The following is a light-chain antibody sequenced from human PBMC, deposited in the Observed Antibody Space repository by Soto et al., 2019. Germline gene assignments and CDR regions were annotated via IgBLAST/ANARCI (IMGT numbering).Light chain of an antibody. J-gene: IGKJ1*01. CDR1: QSVGIY. Sequence: EIVLTQSPATLSLSPGERATLSCRASQSVGIYIAWYQQKPGQAPRLLIYDASYRPTGIPARFSGSGSGADFTLSISSLEPDDFAVYYCQQRASSWTFGQGTKVEVK. CDR3: QQRASSWT. CDR2: DAS. V-gene: IGKV3-11*01.